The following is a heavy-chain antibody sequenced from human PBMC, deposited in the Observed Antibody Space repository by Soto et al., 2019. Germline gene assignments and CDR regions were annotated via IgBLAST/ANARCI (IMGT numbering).Heavy chain of an antibody. J-gene: IGHJ4*02. D-gene: IGHD6-19*01. V-gene: IGHV3-23*01. CDR3: AKDSSGWPFDY. CDR2: ISGSGGST. CDR1: GFTFSSYA. Sequence: GASVKVACAASGFTFSSYAMSWGRQAPGKGLEWVSAISGSGGSTYYADSVKGRFTISRDNSKNTLYLQMNILRAEDTAVYYCAKDSSGWPFDYWGQGTLVTVSS.